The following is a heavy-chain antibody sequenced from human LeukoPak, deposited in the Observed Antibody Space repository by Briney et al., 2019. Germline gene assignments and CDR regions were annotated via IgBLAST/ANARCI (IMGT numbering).Heavy chain of an antibody. J-gene: IGHJ5*02. V-gene: IGHV4-4*07. CDR1: GGSISSYY. Sequence: SETLSLTCTVSGGSISSYYWSWIRQPAGKGLEWIGRIYTSGSTNYNPSLKSRVTMSVDTSKNQFSLKLSSVTAADTAVYYCARDLTAYDFWSGYYSASPANWFDPWGQGTLVTVSP. CDR2: IYTSGST. CDR3: ARDLTAYDFWSGYYSASPANWFDP. D-gene: IGHD3-3*01.